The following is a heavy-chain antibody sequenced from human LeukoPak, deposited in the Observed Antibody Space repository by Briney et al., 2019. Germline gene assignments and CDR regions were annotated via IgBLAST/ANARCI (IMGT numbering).Heavy chain of an antibody. CDR1: GFTFSSYS. Sequence: PGGSLRLSCAASGFTFSSYSMNWVRQAPGEGLEWVAFIQYDGTDKFYADSVKGRFTISRDNSKNTLYVQMNSLRPEDTAVYYCARDKGVTSFDDWGQGTLVTVSS. J-gene: IGHJ4*02. V-gene: IGHV3-30*03. CDR2: IQYDGTDK. D-gene: IGHD4-23*01. CDR3: ARDKGVTSFDD.